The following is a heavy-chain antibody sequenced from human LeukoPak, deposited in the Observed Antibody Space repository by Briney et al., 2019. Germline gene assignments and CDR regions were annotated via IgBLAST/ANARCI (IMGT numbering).Heavy chain of an antibody. D-gene: IGHD2-15*01. Sequence: SETLSLTCAVYGGSFSGYYWSWIRQPPGKGLEWIGEINHSGSTNYNPSLKSRVTISVDTSKNQFSLKLSSVTAADTAVYYCVRGLYCSGGSCYRPFDYWGQGTLVTVSS. CDR2: INHSGST. J-gene: IGHJ4*02. CDR1: GGSFSGYY. CDR3: VRGLYCSGGSCYRPFDY. V-gene: IGHV4-34*01.